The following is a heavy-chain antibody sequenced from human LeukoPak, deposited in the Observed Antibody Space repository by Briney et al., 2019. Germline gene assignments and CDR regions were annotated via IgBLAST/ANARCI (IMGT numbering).Heavy chain of an antibody. CDR3: ARRHDYGDLNDAFDI. CDR2: VSPSDSDT. V-gene: IGHV5-51*01. D-gene: IGHD4-17*01. Sequence: GESLKISCEGSGYTFTNFWIGWVRQMPGKGLEWMGIVSPSDSDTRYSPSFQGQVTISADKSISTAYLQWSSLKASDTAMYYCARRHDYGDLNDAFDIWGQGTMVTVSS. J-gene: IGHJ3*02. CDR1: GYTFTNFW.